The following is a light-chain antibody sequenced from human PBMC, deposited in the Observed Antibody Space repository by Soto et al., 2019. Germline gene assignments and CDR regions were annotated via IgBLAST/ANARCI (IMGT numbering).Light chain of an antibody. CDR3: QHYGGSFI. Sequence: EIVLTQSPGTRSLSPGEGATVSCRVSQSINSKSLVWYQRKFGQAPRLLIYNTSSRATGIPDRFSGSGSGTDFTLSISRLEPEDFAVYYCQHYGGSFIFGPGTKVDFK. CDR1: QSINSKS. J-gene: IGKJ3*01. V-gene: IGKV3-20*01. CDR2: NTS.